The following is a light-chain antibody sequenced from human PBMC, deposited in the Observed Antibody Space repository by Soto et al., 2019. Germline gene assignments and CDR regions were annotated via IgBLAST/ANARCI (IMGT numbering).Light chain of an antibody. Sequence: QSVLTQPPSASGTPGQRVTISCSGSSSNIGSYTVNWYQQLPGAAPKLLIYINDQRPSGVPDRFSGSKSGTSASLAISGLQSEDEADYYCAAWDDSLKGAVFGGGTKLTVL. V-gene: IGLV1-44*01. CDR1: SSNIGSYT. CDR3: AAWDDSLKGAV. J-gene: IGLJ2*01. CDR2: IND.